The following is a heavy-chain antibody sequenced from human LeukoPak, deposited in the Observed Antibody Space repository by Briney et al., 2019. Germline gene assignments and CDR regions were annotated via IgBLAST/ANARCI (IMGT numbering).Heavy chain of an antibody. V-gene: IGHV3-30*02. J-gene: IGHJ5*02. Sequence: GGSLRLSCAASGFTFSSYGMHWVRQAPGKGLEWVAFIRYDGSNKYYADSVKGRFTTSRDNSKNTLYLQMNSLRAEDTAVYYCANPAVVARNPWGQGTLVTVSS. CDR3: ANPAVVARNP. CDR2: IRYDGSNK. D-gene: IGHD2-15*01. CDR1: GFTFSSYG.